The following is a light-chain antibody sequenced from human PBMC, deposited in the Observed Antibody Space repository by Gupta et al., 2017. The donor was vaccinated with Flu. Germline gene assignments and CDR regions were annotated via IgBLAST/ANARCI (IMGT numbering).Light chain of an antibody. CDR1: QSLVYSDGNTY. J-gene: IGKJ2*02. Sequence: DVVMTQSPLSLPVTLGQPASISCRSSQSLVYSDGNTYLNWFQQRPGQSPRRLIYEVSNRDSGGTDGFGGGGEYNDFTQKSSRGEDEDGGGYYVRKGKPPWTFGQGTMMDIK. CDR2: EVS. V-gene: IGKV2-30*01. CDR3: RKGKPPWT.